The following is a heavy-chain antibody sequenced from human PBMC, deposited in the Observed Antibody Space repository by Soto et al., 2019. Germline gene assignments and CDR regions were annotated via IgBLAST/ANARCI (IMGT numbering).Heavy chain of an antibody. Sequence: QVHLVQSGAEVKKPGASVKVSCKGSGYAFTTYGITWMRQAPGQGLEWMGWISAHNGNTNYAQKLQGRVTVTRDTSTSTAYMELRSLRSDDTAVYYSARGRYGDYWGQGDLVTVSS. CDR2: ISAHNGNT. CDR3: ARGRYGDY. J-gene: IGHJ4*02. D-gene: IGHD1-1*01. CDR1: GYAFTTYG. V-gene: IGHV1-18*01.